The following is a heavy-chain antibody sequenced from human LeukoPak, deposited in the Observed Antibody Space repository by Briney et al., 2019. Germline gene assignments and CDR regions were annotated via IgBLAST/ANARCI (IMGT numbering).Heavy chain of an antibody. V-gene: IGHV4-59*01. CDR3: ARGTERWLQSGDY. CDR1: GASITNYY. Sequence: SETLSLTCTVSGASITNYYWSWIRQPPGKGLEWIGYIYYTGSTDYNPSLKSRVTISVDTSKNQFSLKLSSVTAADTAVYYCARGTERWLQSGDYWGQGTLVTVSS. CDR2: IYYTGST. J-gene: IGHJ4*02. D-gene: IGHD5-24*01.